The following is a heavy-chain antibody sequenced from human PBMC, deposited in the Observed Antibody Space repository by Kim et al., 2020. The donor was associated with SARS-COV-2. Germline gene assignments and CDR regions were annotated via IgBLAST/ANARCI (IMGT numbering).Heavy chain of an antibody. J-gene: IGHJ6*02. Sequence: GGSLRLSCAASGFTFSSYAMHWVRQAPGKGLEWVAVISYDGSNKYYADSVKGRFTISRDNSKNTLHLQMNSLRAEDTAVYYCARVMMGPHFDWFRDYYYGMDVWGQGTTVTVSS. V-gene: IGHV3-30*04. CDR3: ARVMMGPHFDWFRDYYYGMDV. D-gene: IGHD3-9*01. CDR2: ISYDGSNK. CDR1: GFTFSSYA.